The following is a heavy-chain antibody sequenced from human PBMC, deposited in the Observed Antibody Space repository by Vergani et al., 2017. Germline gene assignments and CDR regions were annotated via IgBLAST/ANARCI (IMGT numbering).Heavy chain of an antibody. CDR2: INAGNGNT. Sequence: QVQLVQSGAEVKKPGASVKVSCKASGYIFTSYAMHWVRQAPGQRLEWMGWINAGNGNTKFSQKFQGRVSISRDASASTAYMELSSLRSEDTAVYYCARGDFWSGYPSPFDYWGQGTLVTVSS. CDR1: GYIFTSYA. V-gene: IGHV1-3*01. D-gene: IGHD3-3*01. CDR3: ARGDFWSGYPSPFDY. J-gene: IGHJ4*02.